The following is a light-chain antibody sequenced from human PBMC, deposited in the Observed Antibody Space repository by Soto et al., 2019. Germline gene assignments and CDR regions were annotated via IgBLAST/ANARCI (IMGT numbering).Light chain of an antibody. CDR2: GAS. J-gene: IGKJ1*01. CDR3: QQYGSSPRT. Sequence: EIVLTQSPGTLAFSPGERATLSCRASQSVCSSYLAWYQQKPGQAPRLLIYGASSRATGIPDRFSGSGSGTDFTLTISRLEPEDFAVYYCQQYGSSPRTFGQGTKVEIK. CDR1: QSVCSSY. V-gene: IGKV3-20*01.